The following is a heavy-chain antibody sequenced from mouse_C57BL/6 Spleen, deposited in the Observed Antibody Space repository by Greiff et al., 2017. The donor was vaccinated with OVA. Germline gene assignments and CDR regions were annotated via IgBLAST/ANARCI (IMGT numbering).Heavy chain of an antibody. CDR3: ARRYGSSLWYFDV. D-gene: IGHD1-1*01. CDR2: ISNGGGST. Sequence: EVHLVESGGGLVQPGGSLKLSCAASGFTFSDYYMYWVRQTPEKRLEWVAYISNGGGSTYYPDTVKGRFTISRDNAKNTLYLQMSRLKSEDTAMYYCARRYGSSLWYFDVWGTGTTVTVSS. V-gene: IGHV5-12*01. J-gene: IGHJ1*03. CDR1: GFTFSDYY.